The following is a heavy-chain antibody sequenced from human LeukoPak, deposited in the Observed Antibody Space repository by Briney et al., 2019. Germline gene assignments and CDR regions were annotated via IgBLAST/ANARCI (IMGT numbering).Heavy chain of an antibody. Sequence: SETLSLTCAVSGGSISTTNHYWGWIRQPPGKGLEWIGSIYYSENTYYNPSVKSRVIISVDTSKNQFSLKLRSVSVADTAVYYCARGGRLKFPPDYWGQGTLVIVSS. V-gene: IGHV4-39*01. CDR1: GGSISTTNHY. CDR2: IYYSENT. CDR3: ARGGRLKFPPDY. J-gene: IGHJ4*02. D-gene: IGHD2-21*01.